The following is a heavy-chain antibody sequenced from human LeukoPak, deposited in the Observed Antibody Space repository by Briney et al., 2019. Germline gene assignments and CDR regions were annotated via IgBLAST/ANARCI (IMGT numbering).Heavy chain of an antibody. CDR2: VSGSGGST. D-gene: IGHD5/OR15-5a*01. Sequence: GGSLRLSCAASGFTFSSYAMSWVRQAPRKGLEWVSGVSGSGGSTYYADSVKGRFTISRDNSNNTLYLQVSSLRAEDTAVYYCATLNSVYDAFDIWGQGTMVTVSS. V-gene: IGHV3-23*01. J-gene: IGHJ3*02. CDR1: GFTFSSYA. CDR3: ATLNSVYDAFDI.